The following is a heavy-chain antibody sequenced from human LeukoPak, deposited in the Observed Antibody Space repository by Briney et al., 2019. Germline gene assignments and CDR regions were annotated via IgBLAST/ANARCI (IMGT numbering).Heavy chain of an antibody. V-gene: IGHV4-39*01. CDR3: ARHAYYREGKFDY. CDR1: GGSISSGGYY. D-gene: IGHD3-10*01. J-gene: IGHJ4*02. CDR2: IYHSGST. Sequence: PSQTLSLTCTVSGGSISSGGYYWGWIRQPPGKGLEWIGSIYHSGSTYYNPSLKSRVTISVDTSKNQFSLKLSSVTAADTAVYYCARHAYYREGKFDYWGQGTLVTVSS.